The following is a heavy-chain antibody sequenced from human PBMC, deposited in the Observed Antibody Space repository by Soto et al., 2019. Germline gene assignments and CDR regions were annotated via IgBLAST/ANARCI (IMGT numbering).Heavy chain of an antibody. Sequence: ASVKVSCKASGYTFTSYGISWVRQAPGQGLEWMGWISAYNGNTNYAQKLQGRVTMTTDTSTSPAYMELRSLRSDDTAVYYCARTPPLRFLAYWYFDLWGRGTLVTVSS. D-gene: IGHD3-3*01. V-gene: IGHV1-18*01. CDR3: ARTPPLRFLAYWYFDL. CDR2: ISAYNGNT. J-gene: IGHJ2*01. CDR1: GYTFTSYG.